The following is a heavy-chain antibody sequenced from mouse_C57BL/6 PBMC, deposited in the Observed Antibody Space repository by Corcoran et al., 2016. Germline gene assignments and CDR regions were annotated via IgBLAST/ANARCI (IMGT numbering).Heavy chain of an antibody. Sequence: QIQLVQSGPELKKPGETVKISCKASGYTFTTYGMSWVKQAPGKGLKWMGWINTYSGVPTYADDFKGRFAFSLETSASTAYLQINNLKNEDTATYFCARWGDSSGGFAYWGQGTLVTVSA. J-gene: IGHJ3*01. V-gene: IGHV9-3*01. CDR2: INTYSGVP. CDR3: ARWGDSSGGFAY. CDR1: GYTFTTYG. D-gene: IGHD3-2*02.